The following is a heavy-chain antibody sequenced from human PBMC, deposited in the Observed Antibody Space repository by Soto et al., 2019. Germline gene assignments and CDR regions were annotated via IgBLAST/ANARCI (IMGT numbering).Heavy chain of an antibody. CDR3: ARGPSGDKIDY. Sequence: SETLSLTCAVSGGSISSSYWWSWIRQSPDKGLEWIGHIYDGGTTYSSPSLKGRVTISADTSETQFSLKLSSVSAADTAVYYCARGPSGDKIDYWGQGIQVTVSS. V-gene: IGHV4-4*02. CDR1: GGSISSSYW. J-gene: IGHJ4*02. D-gene: IGHD7-27*01. CDR2: IYDGGTT.